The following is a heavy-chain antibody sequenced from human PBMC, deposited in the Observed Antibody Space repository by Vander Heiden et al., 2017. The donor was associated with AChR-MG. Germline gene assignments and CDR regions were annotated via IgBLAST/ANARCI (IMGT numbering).Heavy chain of an antibody. V-gene: IGHV3-30*18. CDR1: GVTFSSYG. CDR3: AKDRNYGDYGLGAFDI. Sequence: QVQLVESGGGVVQPGRSLRLSCAASGVTFSSYGMHWVRQAPGKGLEWVAVISYDGSNKYYADSVKGRFTISRDNAKNTLYLQMNSLRAEDTAVYYCAKDRNYGDYGLGAFDIWGQGTMVTVSS. J-gene: IGHJ3*02. D-gene: IGHD4-17*01. CDR2: ISYDGSNK.